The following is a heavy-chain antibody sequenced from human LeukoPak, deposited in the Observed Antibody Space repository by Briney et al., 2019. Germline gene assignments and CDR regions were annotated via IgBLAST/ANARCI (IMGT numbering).Heavy chain of an antibody. Sequence: WQTLSLTCAISGDSVSSNSAAWNWIRQSPSRGLEWLGRTYYRSKWYNDYALSVKSRISINPDTSKKQFSLQLNSVTPEDTAVYYCARSYSSGWDFESWGQGTLVTVSS. CDR1: GDSVSSNSAA. D-gene: IGHD6-19*01. CDR2: TYYRSKWYN. J-gene: IGHJ4*02. V-gene: IGHV6-1*01. CDR3: ARSYSSGWDFES.